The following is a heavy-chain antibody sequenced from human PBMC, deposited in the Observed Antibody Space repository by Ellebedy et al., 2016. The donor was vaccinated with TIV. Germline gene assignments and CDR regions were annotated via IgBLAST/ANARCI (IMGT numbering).Heavy chain of an antibody. J-gene: IGHJ4*02. CDR2: IISILGIT. CDR3: ARDLSGLNDY. D-gene: IGHD3/OR15-3a*01. CDR1: GGTFSSYG. V-gene: IGHV1-69*04. Sequence: AASVKVSCKASGGTFSSYGISWVRQAPGQGLEWMGRIISILGITNYAQKFQGRVTMTADKSTTTAYMEFSSLRSEDTAVYYCARDLSGLNDYWGQGTLVTVSS.